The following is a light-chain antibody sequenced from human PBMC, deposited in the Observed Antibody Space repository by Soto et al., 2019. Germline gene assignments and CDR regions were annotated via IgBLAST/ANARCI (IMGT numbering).Light chain of an antibody. CDR2: GAS. V-gene: IGKV3-15*01. Sequence: EIVMTQSPATLSVSPGERATLSCRASQSVSSNLAWYQQKPGQAPRLLIYGASTRATGIPARFSGSGSGTDFTLTISSLEPEDFAVFYCQQRSVWPWTFGQGTKVDI. J-gene: IGKJ1*01. CDR3: QQRSVWPWT. CDR1: QSVSSN.